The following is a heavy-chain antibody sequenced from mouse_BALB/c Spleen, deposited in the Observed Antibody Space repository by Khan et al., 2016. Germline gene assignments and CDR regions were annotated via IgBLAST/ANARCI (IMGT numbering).Heavy chain of an antibody. CDR3: ARGNDVPGGVDD. Sequence: EVKLIESGGGLVQPGGSLKLSCAASGFDFSRYWMSWVRQAPGKGLEWIGEINPDTSTIDYSPSLKDKFIIARDNAKNTLYLQMSNVRTEDTALSYGARGNDVPGGVDDWGQGTPLTVAA. CDR2: INPDTSTI. J-gene: IGHJ2*01. D-gene: IGHD2-2*01. CDR1: GFDFSRYW. V-gene: IGHV4-1*02.